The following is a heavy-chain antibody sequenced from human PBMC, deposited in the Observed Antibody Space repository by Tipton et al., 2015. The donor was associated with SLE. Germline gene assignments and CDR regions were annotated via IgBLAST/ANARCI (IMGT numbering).Heavy chain of an antibody. Sequence: LRLSCTVSGGSIRSSNYYWGWIRQPPGKGLEWIGSISYSGSTYYNPSLKSRLTISVDTSKNQFSLKLSSVTAPDTAVYFCARGYCSDGVCYGFGFFDYWGQGNLVTVSS. CDR3: ARGYCSDGVCYGFGFFDY. CDR2: ISYSGST. J-gene: IGHJ4*02. D-gene: IGHD2-8*01. CDR1: GGSIRSSNYY. V-gene: IGHV4-39*07.